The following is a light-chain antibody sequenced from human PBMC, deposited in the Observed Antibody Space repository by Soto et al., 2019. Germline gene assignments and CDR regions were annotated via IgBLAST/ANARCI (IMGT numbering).Light chain of an antibody. CDR3: QQYNNWPRT. CDR1: QSVSSN. Sequence: EIVMTQSPGILFVSPGERATLSCRASQSVSSNLAWFQQKPGQAPRLLIYGASTRATGIPARFSGSGSGTEFTLTISSLQSEDFAVYYCQQYNNWPRTFGQGTRLEIK. J-gene: IGKJ5*01. V-gene: IGKV3-15*01. CDR2: GAS.